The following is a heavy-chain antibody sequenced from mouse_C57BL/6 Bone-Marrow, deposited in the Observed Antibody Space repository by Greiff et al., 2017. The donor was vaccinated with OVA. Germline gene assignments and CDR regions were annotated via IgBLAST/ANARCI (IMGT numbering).Heavy chain of an antibody. D-gene: IGHD2-1*01. V-gene: IGHV1-49*01. Sequence: LQQSGAELVRPGSSVKLSCTDSYFAFMASAMHWVKQRPGHGLEWIGSFTMYSDATEYSENFKGKATLTANTSSSTAYMELSSLTSEDSAVYYCASGNYVAYWGQGTLVTVPA. J-gene: IGHJ3*01. CDR2: FTMYSDAT. CDR1: YFAFMASA. CDR3: ASGNYVAY.